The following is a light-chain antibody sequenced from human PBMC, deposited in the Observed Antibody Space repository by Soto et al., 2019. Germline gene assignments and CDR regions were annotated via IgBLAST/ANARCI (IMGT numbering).Light chain of an antibody. CDR2: AAS. CDR3: QQYSDYSS. Sequence: DIQMTQSPSTLSASVGDRVTITCRASQSISNWLAWYQQKPGKAPKLLIYAASTLQSGVPSRFSGSGSGTEFTLTISSLRPEDFATYYCQQYSDYSSFGHGTKVDMK. J-gene: IGKJ1*01. CDR1: QSISNW. V-gene: IGKV1-5*01.